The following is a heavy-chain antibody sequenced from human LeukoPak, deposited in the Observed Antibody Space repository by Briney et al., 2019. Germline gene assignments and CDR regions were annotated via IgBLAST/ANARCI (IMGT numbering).Heavy chain of an antibody. J-gene: IGHJ4*02. CDR1: GGSISSGSYY. CDR2: IYTSGST. Sequence: PSETLSLTCTVSGGSISSGSYYWSWIRQPAGKGLEWIGRIYTSGSTNYNPSLKSRVTISVDTSKNQFSLKLSSVTAADTAVYYCARAVYRYSSRPLGYWGQGTLVTVSS. D-gene: IGHD6-13*01. V-gene: IGHV4-61*02. CDR3: ARAVYRYSSRPLGY.